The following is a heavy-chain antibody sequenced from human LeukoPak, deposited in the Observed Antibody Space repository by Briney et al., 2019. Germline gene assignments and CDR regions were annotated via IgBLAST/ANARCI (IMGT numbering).Heavy chain of an antibody. D-gene: IGHD6-19*01. Sequence: KPSETLSLTCAVYGGSFSGYYWSWIRQPPGKGLEWIEEINHSGSTNYNPSLKSRVTISVDTSKNQFSLKLSSVTAADTAVYYCARARIAVAGIRYYYYGMDVWGQGTTVTVSS. CDR3: ARARIAVAGIRYYYYGMDV. V-gene: IGHV4-34*01. CDR1: GGSFSGYY. J-gene: IGHJ6*02. CDR2: INHSGST.